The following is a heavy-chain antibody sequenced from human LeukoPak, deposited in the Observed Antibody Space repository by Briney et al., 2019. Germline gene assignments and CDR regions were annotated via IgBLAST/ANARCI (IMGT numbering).Heavy chain of an antibody. V-gene: IGHV3-23*01. J-gene: IGHJ4*02. D-gene: IGHD2/OR15-2a*01. Sequence: GGSLRLSCEASGFTFSDYAMTWVRQAPGKGLEWVSEITGSGISTYYADSVKGRFTISRDNSKNTLYLQMNNLRAEDTAVYYCAREHFDFDYWGQGTLVTVSS. CDR1: GFTFSDYA. CDR2: ITGSGIST. CDR3: AREHFDFDY.